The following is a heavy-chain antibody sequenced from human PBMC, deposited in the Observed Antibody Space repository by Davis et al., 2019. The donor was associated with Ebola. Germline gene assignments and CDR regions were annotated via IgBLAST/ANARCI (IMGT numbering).Heavy chain of an antibody. V-gene: IGHV4-59*11. Sequence: PSETLSLTCTVSGVSITTHYWNWIRQPPGKGLEWVGIIYDGGRTNYNPSLKNRVTISADTSKNQFSLNLRSVTPADTAVYYCVRFGRGAYWGQGTLVTVSS. CDR3: VRFGRGAY. CDR1: GVSITTHY. J-gene: IGHJ4*02. CDR2: IYDGGRT. D-gene: IGHD3-16*01.